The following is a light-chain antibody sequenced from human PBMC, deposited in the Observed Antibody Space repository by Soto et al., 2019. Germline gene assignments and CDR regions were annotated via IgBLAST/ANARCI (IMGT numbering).Light chain of an antibody. CDR1: QSISSS. J-gene: IGKJ3*01. CDR2: SAS. CDR3: QQSYTNPYT. V-gene: IGKV1-39*01. Sequence: DITMTQSPSSVGDRVTITCRASQSISSSLNWYQQKPGKAPKLLIYSASSLQSGVPSRFSGSRSGTDFTLTISSLQPEDFATYYCQQSYTNPYTFGPGTKVDI.